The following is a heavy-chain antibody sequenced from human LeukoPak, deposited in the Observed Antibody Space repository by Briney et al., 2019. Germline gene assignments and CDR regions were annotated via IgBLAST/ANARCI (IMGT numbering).Heavy chain of an antibody. V-gene: IGHV3-9*01. CDR1: GFAFDDYA. CDR2: ISWNSGSI. Sequence: GGSLRLSCAASGFAFDDYAMHWVRQAPGKGEEWVSGISWNSGSIDYADSVKGRFTISRDNAKKSLYLQMNSLRAEDTALYYCAKDDSYGGNSNFDYWGQGTLVTVSS. CDR3: AKDDSYGGNSNFDY. J-gene: IGHJ4*02. D-gene: IGHD4-23*01.